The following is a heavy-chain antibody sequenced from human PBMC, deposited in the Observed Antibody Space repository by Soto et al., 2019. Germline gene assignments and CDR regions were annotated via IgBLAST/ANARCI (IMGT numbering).Heavy chain of an antibody. D-gene: IGHD3-22*01. V-gene: IGHV3-21*01. CDR3: AREDSIIIPAVSDF. J-gene: IGHJ4*02. CDR1: GFAFNNYG. Sequence: GGSLRLSCTVSGFAFNNYGINWVRQAPGKGLEWVSSISKSDYTYYSDSVKGRFTISRDNAKSSVSLQMNTLRVEDTAVYYCAREDSIIIPAVSDFWGQGTLVTVSS. CDR2: ISKSDYT.